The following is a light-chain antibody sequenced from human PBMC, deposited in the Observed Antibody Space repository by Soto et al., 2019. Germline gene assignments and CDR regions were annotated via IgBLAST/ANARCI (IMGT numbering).Light chain of an antibody. J-gene: IGLJ2*01. CDR2: GNS. V-gene: IGLV1-40*01. CDR1: GSNIGTYE. Sequence: QSVLTQPPSVSGAPGQTVTISCTGSGSNIGTYEVHWYQQLPGTAPKLLIYGNSNRPSGVPDRFSGSKSGTSASLAITGLQAEDEADYYCQSYDSSLSGSVFGGGTKLTVL. CDR3: QSYDSSLSGSV.